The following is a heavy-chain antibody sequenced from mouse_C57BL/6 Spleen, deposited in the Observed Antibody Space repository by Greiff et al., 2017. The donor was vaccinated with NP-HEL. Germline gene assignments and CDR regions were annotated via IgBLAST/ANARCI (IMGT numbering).Heavy chain of an antibody. J-gene: IGHJ2*01. CDR1: GYTFTSYW. CDR2: IYPGSGST. D-gene: IGHD4-1*01. CDR3: ARGKSNPYYFDY. V-gene: IGHV1-55*01. Sequence: QVQLQQPGAELVKPGASVKMSCKASGYTFTSYWITWVKQRPGQGLEWIGDIYPGSGSTNYNEKFKSKATLTVDTSSSTAYMQLSSLTSEDSAVYYCARGKSNPYYFDYWGQGTTLTVSS.